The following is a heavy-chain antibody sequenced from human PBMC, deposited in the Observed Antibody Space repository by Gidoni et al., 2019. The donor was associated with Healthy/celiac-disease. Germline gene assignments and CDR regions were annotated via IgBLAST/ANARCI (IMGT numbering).Heavy chain of an antibody. CDR1: GGSFSGYY. V-gene: IGHV4-34*01. J-gene: IGHJ3*02. CDR2: INHSGST. Sequence: QVQLQQWGAGLLKPSETLSLTCAVYGGSFSGYYWSWIRQPPGKGLEWIGEINHSGSTNYNPSLKSRVTISVDTSKNQFSLKLSSVTAADTAVYYCARSRGIIRAHAFDIWGQGTMVTVSS. D-gene: IGHD3-10*01. CDR3: ARSRGIIRAHAFDI.